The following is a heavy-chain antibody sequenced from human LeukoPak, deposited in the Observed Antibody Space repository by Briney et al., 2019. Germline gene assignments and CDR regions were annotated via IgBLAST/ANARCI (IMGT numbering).Heavy chain of an antibody. CDR3: ASWNRDIVVVPAAIGGMDV. CDR1: GGTFSSYA. V-gene: IGHV1-69*01. Sequence: SVNVSCKASGGTFSSYAISWVRQAPGQGLEWMGGIIPIFGTANYAQKLQGRVTITADESTSTAYMELSSLRSEDTAVYYCASWNRDIVVVPAAIGGMDVWGKGTTVTVSS. J-gene: IGHJ6*04. CDR2: IIPIFGTA. D-gene: IGHD2-2*02.